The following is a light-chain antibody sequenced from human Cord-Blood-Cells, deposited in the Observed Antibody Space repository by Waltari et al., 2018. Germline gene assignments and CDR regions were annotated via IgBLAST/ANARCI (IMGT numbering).Light chain of an antibody. V-gene: IGKV1-39*01. CDR3: QQSYSTPWT. CDR1: QSISSY. Sequence: DIQMTQSPSSLSASVGDRVTSTCRASQSISSYLTWYQQNPGKAPKLLIYAASSFQSGVPSRFSGSGSGTDFTLSISSLQPEDFATYYCQQSYSTPWTFGQGTKVEIK. J-gene: IGKJ1*01. CDR2: AAS.